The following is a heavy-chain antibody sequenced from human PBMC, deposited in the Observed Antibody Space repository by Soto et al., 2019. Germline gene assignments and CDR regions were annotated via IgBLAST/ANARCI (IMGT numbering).Heavy chain of an antibody. CDR2: VSGSGTST. D-gene: IGHD3-10*01. J-gene: IGHJ6*03. CDR1: GFTFSSFA. CDR3: ANGETDYYYYMDV. Sequence: EVQLLESGGGLVQPGGSLRLSCAASGFTFSSFAMSWLRQAPGKGLEWVSGVSGSGTSTYYGDFVKGRFTISRDKSQNTLYLQMNSLRAEDTAVYYCANGETDYYYYMDVWGKGTTVTVSS. V-gene: IGHV3-23*01.